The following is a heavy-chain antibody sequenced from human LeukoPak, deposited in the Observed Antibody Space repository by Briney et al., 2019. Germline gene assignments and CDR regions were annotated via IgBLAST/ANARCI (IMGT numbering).Heavy chain of an antibody. J-gene: IGHJ6*02. Sequence: SVKVACRASGGTFSSYAIRWVRQATGQGLEWVGGIIPIFGTANYAQNFQGRVTITADESTSTAYMELSSLRSEDTAVYYCAAPVTIFGVATLYYYGMDVWGQGTTVTVSS. D-gene: IGHD3-3*01. CDR3: AAPVTIFGVATLYYYGMDV. CDR2: IIPIFGTA. V-gene: IGHV1-69*01. CDR1: GGTFSSYA.